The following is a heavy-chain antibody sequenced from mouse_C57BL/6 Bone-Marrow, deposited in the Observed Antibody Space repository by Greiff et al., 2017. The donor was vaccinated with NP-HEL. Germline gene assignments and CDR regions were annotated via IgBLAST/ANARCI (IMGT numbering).Heavy chain of an antibody. Sequence: EVQRVESGGGLVKPGGSLKLSCAASGFTFSDYGMHWVRQAPEKGLEWVAYISSGSSTIYYADTVKGRFTISRDNAKNTLFLQMTSLRSEDTAMYYCAKTLLGWYFDVWGTGTTVTVSS. CDR3: AKTLLGWYFDV. CDR2: ISSGSSTI. V-gene: IGHV5-17*01. D-gene: IGHD2-10*01. CDR1: GFTFSDYG. J-gene: IGHJ1*03.